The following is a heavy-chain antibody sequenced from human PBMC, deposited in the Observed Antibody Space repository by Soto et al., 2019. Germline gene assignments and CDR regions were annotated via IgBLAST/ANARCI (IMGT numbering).Heavy chain of an antibody. CDR1: GYTFTCYG. J-gene: IGHJ3*02. V-gene: IGHV1-18*01. D-gene: IGHD2-15*01. Sequence: GASVKVSCKASGYTFTCYGISWVRQAPGQGLEWMGWISAYNGNTNYAQKLQGRVTMTTDTSTSTAYMELRSLRSDDTAVYYCARQQVVPANSGAFDIWGQGTVVTVSS. CDR3: ARQQVVPANSGAFDI. CDR2: ISAYNGNT.